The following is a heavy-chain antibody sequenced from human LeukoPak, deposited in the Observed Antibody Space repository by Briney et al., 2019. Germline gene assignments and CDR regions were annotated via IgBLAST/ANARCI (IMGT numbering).Heavy chain of an antibody. Sequence: GASVKVSCKASGYTFTGYYMHWVRQAPGQGLEWMGWINPNSGGTNYAQKFQGRVAMTRDTSISTAYMELSRLKSDDTAVYYCARASYGSGSDYWGQGTLVTVSS. CDR3: ARASYGSGSDY. D-gene: IGHD3-10*01. CDR1: GYTFTGYY. CDR2: INPNSGGT. V-gene: IGHV1-2*02. J-gene: IGHJ4*02.